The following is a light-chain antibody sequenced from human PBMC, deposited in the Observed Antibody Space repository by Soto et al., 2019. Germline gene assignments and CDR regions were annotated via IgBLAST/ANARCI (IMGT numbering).Light chain of an antibody. CDR2: DAS. CDR3: QQYDNVPIT. V-gene: IGKV1-33*01. Sequence: DIQMTQSPSSLSASVGDRVTITCQASRDISTYLNWYQQKPGKAPKLLIYDASNLETGVPSRFSRSGSGTDFTFTISSLQPEDVATYYCQQYDNVPITFGQGTRLEIK. CDR1: RDISTY. J-gene: IGKJ5*01.